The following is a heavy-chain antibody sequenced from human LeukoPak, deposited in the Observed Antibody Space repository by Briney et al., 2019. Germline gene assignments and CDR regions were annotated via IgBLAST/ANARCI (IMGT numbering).Heavy chain of an antibody. D-gene: IGHD6-6*01. Sequence: GGSLRLSCAASGFTFSSYAMSWVRQAPGKGPEWVSAISGSGGSTYYADSVKGRFTISRDNSKNTPYLQMNSLRAEDTAAYYCSKGIAAHADHWFDRWGQGTLVTVSS. CDR2: ISGSGGST. V-gene: IGHV3-23*01. J-gene: IGHJ5*02. CDR3: SKGIAAHADHWFDR. CDR1: GFTFSSYA.